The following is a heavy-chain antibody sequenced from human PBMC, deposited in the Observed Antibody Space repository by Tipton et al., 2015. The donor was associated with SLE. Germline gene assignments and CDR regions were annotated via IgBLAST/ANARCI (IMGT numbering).Heavy chain of an antibody. D-gene: IGHD6-13*01. J-gene: IGHJ4*02. V-gene: IGHV6-1*01. Sequence: GLVKPSQTLSLTCAISGDSVSSNSAAWNWIRQSPSRGLEWLGRTYYRSKWYNDFALSVKSRIIVNPDTSKNQFSLQLTSVTPEDTAVYYCARGAGIAAADNYFDYWGQGTLVTASS. CDR3: ARGAGIAAADNYFDY. CDR2: TYYRSKWYN. CDR1: GDSVSSNSAA.